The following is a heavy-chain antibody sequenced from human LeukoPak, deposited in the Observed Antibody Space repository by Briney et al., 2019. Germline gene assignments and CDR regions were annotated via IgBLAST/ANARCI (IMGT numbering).Heavy chain of an antibody. CDR1: GFTFSSYG. V-gene: IGHV3-30*02. CDR3: AKNYDILTVQVGYYFDY. J-gene: IGHJ4*02. D-gene: IGHD3-9*01. CDR2: IWYDGSNK. Sequence: GGSLRLSCAASGFTFSSYGMHWVRQAPGKGLEWVAVIWYDGSNKYYADSVKGRFTISRDNSKNTLYLQMNSLRAEDTAVYYCAKNYDILTVQVGYYFDYWGQGTLVTVSS.